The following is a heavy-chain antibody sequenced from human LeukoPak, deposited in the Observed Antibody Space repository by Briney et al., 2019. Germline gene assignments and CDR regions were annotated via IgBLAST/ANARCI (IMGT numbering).Heavy chain of an antibody. J-gene: IGHJ5*02. Sequence: GGSLRLSCAASGFTFSSYVMSWVRQAPGTGLEWVSAISGSGGSTYYADSVKGRFTISRDNSKNTLYLQMNSLRAEDTAVYYCAKGPSTSCYKAWFDPWGQGTLVTVSS. CDR1: GFTFSSYV. CDR3: AKGPSTSCYKAWFDP. V-gene: IGHV3-23*01. CDR2: ISGSGGST. D-gene: IGHD2-2*02.